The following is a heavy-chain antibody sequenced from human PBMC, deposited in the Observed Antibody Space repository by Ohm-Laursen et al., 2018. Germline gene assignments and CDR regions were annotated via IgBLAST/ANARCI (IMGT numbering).Heavy chain of an antibody. D-gene: IGHD3-10*01. CDR3: AKNYYGSGSYYNADY. CDR2: INGGGGST. V-gene: IGHV3-23*01. Sequence: GSLRLSCAASGFIFSSYAMSWIRQAPGKGLQWVSSINGGGGSTYYTDAVKGRFTISRDNSKNTLYLQMNSLRAEDTAVYYCAKNYYGSGSYYNADYWGQGTLVTVSS. CDR1: GFIFSSYA. J-gene: IGHJ4*02.